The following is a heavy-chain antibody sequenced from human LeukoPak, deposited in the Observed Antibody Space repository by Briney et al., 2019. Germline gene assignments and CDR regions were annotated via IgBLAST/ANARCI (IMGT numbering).Heavy chain of an antibody. Sequence: GGSLRLSCAASGFTFDDYTMHWVRQAPGKGLEWVSLISWDGGSTYYADSVKGRFTISRDNSKNSLYLQMNSLRTEDTALYYCAKAIGPGGIQLPFDYWGQGTLVTDSS. CDR2: ISWDGGST. CDR1: GFTFDDYT. CDR3: AKAIGPGGIQLPFDY. V-gene: IGHV3-43*01. D-gene: IGHD1-26*01. J-gene: IGHJ4*02.